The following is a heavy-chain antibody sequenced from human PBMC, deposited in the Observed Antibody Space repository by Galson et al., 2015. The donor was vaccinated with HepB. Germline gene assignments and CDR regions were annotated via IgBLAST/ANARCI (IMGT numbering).Heavy chain of an antibody. D-gene: IGHD3-22*01. J-gene: IGHJ4*02. V-gene: IGHV1-24*01. CDR3: ATGPPLYDSSGYYYFDY. CDR2: FDPEDGET. CDR1: GYTLTELS. Sequence: SVKVSCKVSGYTLTELSMHWVRQAPGKGLEWMGGFDPEDGETIYAQKFQGRVTMTEDTSTDTAYMELSSLRSEDTAVYYCATGPPLYDSSGYYYFDYWGQGTLVTVSS.